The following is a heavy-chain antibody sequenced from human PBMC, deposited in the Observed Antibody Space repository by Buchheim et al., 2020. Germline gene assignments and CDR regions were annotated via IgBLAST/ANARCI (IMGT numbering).Heavy chain of an antibody. CDR2: IYHSGST. J-gene: IGHJ4*02. V-gene: IGHV4-4*02. CDR3: ATILGGCSSTSCYLLH. CDR1: GDSISSNYW. D-gene: IGHD2-2*01. Sequence: QVQLQESGPGLVKPSGTLSLTCAVSGDSISSNYWWTWVRQPPGKGLEWIGEIYHSGSTNYNPSLKSRVTISVDKSKTEFSLKLSSVTAADTAVYYCATILGGCSSTSCYLLHWGQGTL.